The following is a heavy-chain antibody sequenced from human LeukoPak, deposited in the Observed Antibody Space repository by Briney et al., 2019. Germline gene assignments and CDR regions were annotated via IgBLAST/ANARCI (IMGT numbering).Heavy chain of an antibody. CDR2: IYHSGST. Sequence: SGTLSLTCAVSGGSISSSNWWSWVRPPPGKGLEWIGEIYHSGSTNYNPSLKSRVTISVDKSKNQFSLKLSSVTAADTAVYYCARADTIFGGQWSRGFDYWGQGTLVTVSS. D-gene: IGHD3-3*01. CDR1: GGSISSSNW. V-gene: IGHV4-4*02. CDR3: ARADTIFGGQWSRGFDY. J-gene: IGHJ4*02.